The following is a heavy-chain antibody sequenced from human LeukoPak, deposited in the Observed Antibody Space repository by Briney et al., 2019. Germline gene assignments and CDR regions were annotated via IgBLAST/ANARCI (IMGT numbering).Heavy chain of an antibody. J-gene: IGHJ6*03. CDR2: ISGSGGST. CDR1: GFTFSSYA. D-gene: IGHD6-13*01. Sequence: PGGSLRLSCAASGFTFSSYAMTWVRQAPGKGLEWVSTISGSGGSTYYADSVKGRFTISRDNSKNTLYLQMNSLRAEDTAVYYCAKISNRIAAVGYYYMDVWGKGTTVTVSS. CDR3: AKISNRIAAVGYYYMDV. V-gene: IGHV3-23*01.